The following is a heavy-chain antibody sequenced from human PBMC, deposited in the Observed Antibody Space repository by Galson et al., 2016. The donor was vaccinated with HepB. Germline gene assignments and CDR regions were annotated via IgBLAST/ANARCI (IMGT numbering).Heavy chain of an antibody. CDR2: IYRTGST. CDR1: GASISSSRYY. Sequence: TLSLTCTVFGASISSSRYYWGWVRQPPGKGLEWIGYIYRTGSTYFNPSLDGRVTISLDTSRNQFSLNLAFVTAADTAVYYCAASPDLAEQGYREYWGRGTLLTVSS. CDR3: AASPDLAEQGYREY. J-gene: IGHJ1*01. V-gene: IGHV4-31*03. D-gene: IGHD5-12*01.